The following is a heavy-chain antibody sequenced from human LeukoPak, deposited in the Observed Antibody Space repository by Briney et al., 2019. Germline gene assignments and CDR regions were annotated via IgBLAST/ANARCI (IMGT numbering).Heavy chain of an antibody. J-gene: IGHJ4*02. CDR2: ISGSGGST. Sequence: GGSLRLSCAASGFTFSSYAMSWVRQAPGKGLEWVSAISGSGGSTYYADSVKGRFTISRDNSKNTLYLQMNSLRAEYTAVYYCAKDWGYYGSGSYGAWGQGTLVTVSS. CDR1: GFTFSSYA. V-gene: IGHV3-23*01. CDR3: AKDWGYYGSGSYGA. D-gene: IGHD3-10*01.